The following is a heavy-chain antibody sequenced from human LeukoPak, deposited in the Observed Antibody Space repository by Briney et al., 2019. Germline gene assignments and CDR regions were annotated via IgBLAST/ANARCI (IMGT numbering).Heavy chain of an antibody. J-gene: IGHJ4*02. CDR1: GGSISSSSYY. Sequence: SETLSLTCTVSGGSISSSSYYWGWIRQPPGKGLEWIGSIYYSGSTYYNPSLKSRVTISVDTSKNQFSLKLSSVTAADTAVYYCARGIYFDYWGQGTLVTVSS. CDR3: ARGIYFDY. CDR2: IYYSGST. V-gene: IGHV4-39*07.